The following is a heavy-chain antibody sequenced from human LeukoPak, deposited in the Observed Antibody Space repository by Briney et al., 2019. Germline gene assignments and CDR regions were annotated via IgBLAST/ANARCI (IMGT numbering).Heavy chain of an antibody. CDR2: IIPILGIA. CDR3: ARDVRPRYYDSSGYPRDWFDP. J-gene: IGHJ5*02. D-gene: IGHD3-22*01. Sequence: SVKVSCKASGATFTTYVISWCRQPPGQGLEWLGRIIPILGIANYAQKFQGRVTITADKSTSTAYMELSSLRSEDTAVYYCARDVRPRYYDSSGYPRDWFDPWGQGTLVTVSS. CDR1: GATFTTYV. V-gene: IGHV1-69*04.